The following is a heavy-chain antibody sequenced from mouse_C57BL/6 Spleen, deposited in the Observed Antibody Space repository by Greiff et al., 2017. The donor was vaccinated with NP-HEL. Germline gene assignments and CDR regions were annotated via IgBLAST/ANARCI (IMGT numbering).Heavy chain of an antibody. CDR3: AGKGGYFDD. Sequence: VKVVESGAELARPGASVKLSCKASGYTFTSYGISWVKQRTGQGLEWIGEIYPRSGNTYYNEKFKGKATLTADKSSSTAYMELRRLTSEDSAVYGCAGKGGYFDDWGQGTTLTVSS. CDR2: IYPRSGNT. J-gene: IGHJ2*01. CDR1: GYTFTSYG. V-gene: IGHV1-81*01.